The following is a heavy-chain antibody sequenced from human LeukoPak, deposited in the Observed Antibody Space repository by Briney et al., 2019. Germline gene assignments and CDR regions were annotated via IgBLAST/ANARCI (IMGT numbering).Heavy chain of an antibody. CDR3: ARYPTMVRGVINAFDI. CDR1: GGSISSGSYY. CDR2: IYYSGST. Sequence: SETLSLTCTVSGGSISSGSYYWSWIRQPAGKGLEWIGSIYYSGSTYYNPSLKSRVTISVDTSKNQFSLKLSSVTAADTAVYYCARYPTMVRGVINAFDIWGQGTMVTVSS. D-gene: IGHD3-10*01. J-gene: IGHJ3*02. V-gene: IGHV4-39*07.